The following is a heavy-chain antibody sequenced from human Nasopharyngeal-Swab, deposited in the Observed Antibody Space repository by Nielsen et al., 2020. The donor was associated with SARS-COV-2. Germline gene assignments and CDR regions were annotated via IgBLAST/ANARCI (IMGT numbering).Heavy chain of an antibody. J-gene: IGHJ6*03. CDR1: GFTFSSYA. CDR3: ARKADWSLYYYYMDV. D-gene: IGHD3-9*01. Sequence: GGSLRLSCIVSGFTFSGFTFSSYAMHWVRQAPGKGLEWVAVISYDGSNKYYADSVKGRFTISRDNSKNTLYLQMNSLRAEDTAVYYCARKADWSLYYYYMDVWGKGTTVTVSS. CDR2: ISYDGSNK. V-gene: IGHV3-30-3*01.